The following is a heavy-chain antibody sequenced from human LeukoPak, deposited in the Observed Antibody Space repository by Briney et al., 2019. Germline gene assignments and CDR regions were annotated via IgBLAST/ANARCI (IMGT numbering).Heavy chain of an antibody. D-gene: IGHD6-6*01. J-gene: IGHJ5*02. Sequence: ASVEVSCKASGYIFTKYALTWVRQAPGQGPEWMGWISAYDGYTNHAQKFQGRVTMTTDVSTSTGYMELRSLRSDDTAVYYCARVSGSIVARSAWFDAWGQGTLVIVSS. CDR3: ARVSGSIVARSAWFDA. CDR2: ISAYDGYT. CDR1: GYIFTKYA. V-gene: IGHV1-18*01.